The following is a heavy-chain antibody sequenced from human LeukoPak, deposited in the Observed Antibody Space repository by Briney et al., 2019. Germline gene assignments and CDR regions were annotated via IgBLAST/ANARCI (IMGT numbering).Heavy chain of an antibody. J-gene: IGHJ4*02. Sequence: SETLSLTCAVYGGSFSGYYWSWIRQPPGKGLDWIGEINHSGSTNYNPSLKSRVTISVDTSKNQFSLKLSSVTAADTAVYYCARKGRGYSGSSVFIYWGQGTLVTVSS. CDR1: GGSFSGYY. V-gene: IGHV4-34*01. CDR2: INHSGST. CDR3: ARKGRGYSGSSVFIY. D-gene: IGHD1-26*01.